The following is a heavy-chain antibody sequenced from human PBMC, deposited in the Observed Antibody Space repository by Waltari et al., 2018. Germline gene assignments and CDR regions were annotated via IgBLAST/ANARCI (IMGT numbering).Heavy chain of an antibody. J-gene: IGHJ4*02. V-gene: IGHV4-38-2*01. CDR2: IYHSGST. CDR3: ARGGGGSGGLGYFDY. Sequence: QVQLQESGPGLVKPSETLSLTCAVSGYSISSGYYWGWSRQPPGKGLERIGSIYHSGSTYYNPSLKSRVTISVDTSKNQFSLKLSSVTAADTAVYYCARGGGGSGGLGYFDYWGQGTLVTVSS. D-gene: IGHD2-15*01. CDR1: GYSISSGYY.